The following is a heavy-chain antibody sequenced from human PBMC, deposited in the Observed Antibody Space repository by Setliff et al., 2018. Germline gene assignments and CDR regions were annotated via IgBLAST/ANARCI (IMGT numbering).Heavy chain of an antibody. D-gene: IGHD5-12*01. J-gene: IGHJ6*02. CDR2: VSHSGST. V-gene: IGHV4-34*01. CDR1: GGSFSNYY. Sequence: PSETLSLTCAVYGGSFSNYYWSWIRQPPGKGLEWLGEVSHSGSTNYNPSLKSRVTMSVDTSKNQISLKLTSMTAADTAVYYCARDQWVRSPPLYFSYSMDVWGQGTTVTVSS. CDR3: ARDQWVRSPPLYFSYSMDV.